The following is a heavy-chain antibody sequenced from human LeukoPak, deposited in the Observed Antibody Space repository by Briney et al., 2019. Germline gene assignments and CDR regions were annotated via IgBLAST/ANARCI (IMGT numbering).Heavy chain of an antibody. CDR1: GYSISSGYY. J-gene: IGHJ4*02. Sequence: SETLSLTCTLSGYSISSGYYWGWIRQPPGKGLEWIGSIYHSGSTYYNPSLKSRVTISVDTSKNQFSLKLSSVTAADTAVYYCAFLYYFDYWGQGTLVTVSS. CDR2: IYHSGST. V-gene: IGHV4-38-2*02. D-gene: IGHD2/OR15-2a*01. CDR3: AFLYYFDY.